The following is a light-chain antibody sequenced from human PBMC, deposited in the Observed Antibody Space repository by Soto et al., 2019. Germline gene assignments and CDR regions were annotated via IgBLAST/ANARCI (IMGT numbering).Light chain of an antibody. Sequence: IRMTQSPSTLSASVGDRVTITCRASQSISSWLAWYQQKPGKAPKLLIYDASSLESGVPSRFSGSGSGTEFTLTISSLQPDDFATYYCQQYNSYWTFGQGTKV. CDR2: DAS. CDR1: QSISSW. V-gene: IGKV1-5*01. J-gene: IGKJ1*01. CDR3: QQYNSYWT.